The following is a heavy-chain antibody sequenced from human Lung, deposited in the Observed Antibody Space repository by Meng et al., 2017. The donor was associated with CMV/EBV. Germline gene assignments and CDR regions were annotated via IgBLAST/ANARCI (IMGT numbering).Heavy chain of an antibody. CDR3: ARAGLGYCSVTSCYNDY. V-gene: IGHV3-7*01. CDR1: GFTFSSYW. D-gene: IGHD2-2*02. CDR2: IREDGSSK. J-gene: IGHJ4*02. Sequence: GESXKISCEASGFTFSSYWMTWVRQAPGKGLEWVANIREDGSSKYYADPVKGRFTISRDNAKNSLFLQMSSLRAEDTAMYYCARAGLGYCSVTSCYNDYWGXGTLVTVS.